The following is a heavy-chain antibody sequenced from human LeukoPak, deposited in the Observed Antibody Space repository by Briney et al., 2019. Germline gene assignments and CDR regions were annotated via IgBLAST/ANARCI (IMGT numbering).Heavy chain of an antibody. J-gene: IGHJ4*02. CDR3: YTGFWGGKGSSEAAAGDY. Sequence: PGGSLRLSCAASGFIFSTYGMHWVRQAPGKGLEWVAFIPSDGGDKYYADSVKGRFTISRDNSKNTLYLQMNSLRAEDTAVYYCYTGFWGGKGSSEAAAGDYWGQGTLVTVSS. V-gene: IGHV3-30*02. D-gene: IGHD6-13*01. CDR1: GFIFSTYG. CDR2: IPSDGGDK.